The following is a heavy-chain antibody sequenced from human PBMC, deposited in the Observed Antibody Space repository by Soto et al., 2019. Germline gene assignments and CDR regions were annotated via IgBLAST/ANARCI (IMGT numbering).Heavy chain of an antibody. CDR3: ARDRSSSTWALDY. CDR1: GFTFSDSA. CDR2: ISYDVTNK. V-gene: IGHV3-30*03. D-gene: IGHD2-2*01. J-gene: IGHJ4*01. Sequence: ESGGGVVQPGRSLRLSCAASGFTFSDSAMHWVRQAPGKGLEWVAVISYDVTNKFYVDSVKGRFTISRDNSKNTLYLEMSRLSAEDTAVYYCARDRSSSTWALDYWGHGNLVTVAS.